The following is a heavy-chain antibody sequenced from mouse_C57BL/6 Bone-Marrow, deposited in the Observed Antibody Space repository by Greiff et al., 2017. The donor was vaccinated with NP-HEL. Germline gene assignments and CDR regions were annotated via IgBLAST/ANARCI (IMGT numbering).Heavy chain of an antibody. CDR3: ARQLTPRNYFDY. V-gene: IGHV5-6*01. CDR2: ISSGGSYT. CDR1: GFTFSSYG. Sequence: EVQLVESGGDLVKPGGSLKLSCAASGFTFSSYGMSWVRQTPDKRLEWVATISSGGSYTYYPDSVKGRFTISRDNAKNTLYLQMSSLKSEDTAMYYCARQLTPRNYFDYWGQGTTLTVSS. J-gene: IGHJ2*01.